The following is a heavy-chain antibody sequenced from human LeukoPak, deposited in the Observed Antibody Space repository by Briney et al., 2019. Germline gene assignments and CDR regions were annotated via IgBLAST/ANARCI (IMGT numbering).Heavy chain of an antibody. CDR1: GGSIRSRNYY. CDR3: ARHTRPGCSGYENAFDI. Sequence: SETLSLTCTVSGGSIRSRNYYWDWIRQPPGKGLEWIGKFYDSGSTYYNPSLKSRVTISGDTSKNQFSLKLTSVPAADTAVYYCARHTRPGCSGYENAFDIWGQGTMVTVSS. V-gene: IGHV4-39*01. CDR2: FYDSGST. D-gene: IGHD5-12*01. J-gene: IGHJ3*02.